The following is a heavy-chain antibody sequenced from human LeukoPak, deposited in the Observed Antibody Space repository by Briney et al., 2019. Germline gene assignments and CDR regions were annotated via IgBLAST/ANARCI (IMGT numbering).Heavy chain of an antibody. CDR1: GYTFTSYG. Sequence: ASVKVSCKASGYTFTSYGISWVRQAPGQGLEWMGWISAYNGNTNYAQKLQGRVTMTTDTSTSTAYMELRSLRSDDTAVYYCARGYCSGGSCYHYHYYGMDVWGQGTTVTVSS. D-gene: IGHD2-15*01. V-gene: IGHV1-18*01. CDR3: ARGYCSGGSCYHYHYYGMDV. J-gene: IGHJ6*02. CDR2: ISAYNGNT.